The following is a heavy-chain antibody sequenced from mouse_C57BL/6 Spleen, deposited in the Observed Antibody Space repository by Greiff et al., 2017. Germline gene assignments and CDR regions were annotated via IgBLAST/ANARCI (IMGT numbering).Heavy chain of an antibody. CDR2: ISSGSSTI. Sequence: EVKLMESGGGLVKPGGSLKLSCAASGFTFSDYGMHWVRQAPEKGLEWVAYISSGSSTIYYADTVKGRFTISRANAKNTLFLQMTSLRSEDTARYYCAKEVAPYYAMDYWGQGTSVTVSS. CDR3: AKEVAPYYAMDY. D-gene: IGHD1-1*01. J-gene: IGHJ4*01. V-gene: IGHV5-17*01. CDR1: GFTFSDYG.